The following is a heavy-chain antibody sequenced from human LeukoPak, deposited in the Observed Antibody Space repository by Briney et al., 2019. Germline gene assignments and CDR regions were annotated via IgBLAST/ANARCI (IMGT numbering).Heavy chain of an antibody. CDR1: GFTFDDYA. CDR2: ISWNSGSI. J-gene: IGHJ4*02. CDR3: AKGYDSSGYYLGNDY. Sequence: GRSLRLSCAASGFTFDDYAMHWVRQAPGKGLEWASGISWNSGSIGYADSVKGRFTISRDNAKNSLYLQMNSLRAEDTALYYCAKGYDSSGYYLGNDYWGQGTLVTVSS. V-gene: IGHV3-9*01. D-gene: IGHD3-22*01.